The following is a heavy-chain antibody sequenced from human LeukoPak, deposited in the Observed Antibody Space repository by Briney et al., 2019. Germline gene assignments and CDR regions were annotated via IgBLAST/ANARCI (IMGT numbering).Heavy chain of an antibody. V-gene: IGHV4-39*01. Sequence: SETLSLTCTVSGGSIRSSSYYWGWIRQPPGKGLEWIGSIYYSGSTYYNPSLKSRVSISVDTSKNQFSLKLSSVTAADTAVYYCASLRERSYYARGFDYWGQGTLVTVSS. CDR1: GGSIRSSSYY. J-gene: IGHJ4*02. CDR3: ASLRERSYYARGFDY. CDR2: IYYSGST. D-gene: IGHD1-26*01.